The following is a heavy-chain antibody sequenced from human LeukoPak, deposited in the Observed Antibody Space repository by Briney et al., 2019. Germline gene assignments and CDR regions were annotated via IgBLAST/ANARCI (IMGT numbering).Heavy chain of an antibody. CDR3: ARVRYFDWFLDY. J-gene: IGHJ4*02. V-gene: IGHV1-8*01. CDR1: GYTFTSYD. Sequence: GASVKVSCKASGYTFTSYDINWVRQATGQGLEWMGWMNPNSGNTGYAQKFQGRVTMTRNTSISTAYMELSSLRSEDTAVYYCARVRYFDWFLDYWGQGTLVTVSS. CDR2: MNPNSGNT. D-gene: IGHD3-9*01.